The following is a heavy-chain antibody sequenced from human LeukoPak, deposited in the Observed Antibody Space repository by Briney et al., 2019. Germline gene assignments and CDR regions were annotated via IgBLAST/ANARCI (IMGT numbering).Heavy chain of an antibody. Sequence: ASVKVSCKASGGTFSSYAISWVRQAPGQGHEWMGRIIPIFGIANYAQKFQGRVTITADKSTSTAYMELSSLRSEDTAVYYCARGIAAPPGYFDYWGQGTLVTVSS. V-gene: IGHV1-69*04. CDR3: ARGIAAPPGYFDY. CDR2: IIPIFGIA. J-gene: IGHJ4*02. D-gene: IGHD6-13*01. CDR1: GGTFSSYA.